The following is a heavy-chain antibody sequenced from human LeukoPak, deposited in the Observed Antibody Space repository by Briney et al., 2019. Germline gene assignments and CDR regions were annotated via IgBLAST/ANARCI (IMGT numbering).Heavy chain of an antibody. V-gene: IGHV3-21*01. CDR2: ISSSSSYI. J-gene: IGHJ6*03. CDR3: ARDPLGYCSGGSCYYYYMDV. CDR1: GFTFSSYS. D-gene: IGHD2-15*01. Sequence: GGSLRLSCAASGFTFSSYSMNWVRQAPGKGLEWVSSISSSSSYIYYADSLKGRVTISRDNAKNSLYLQMNSLRAEDTAVYYCARDPLGYCSGGSCYYYYMDVWGKGTTVTVSS.